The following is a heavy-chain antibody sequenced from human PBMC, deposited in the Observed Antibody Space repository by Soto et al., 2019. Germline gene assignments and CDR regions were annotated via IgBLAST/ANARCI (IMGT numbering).Heavy chain of an antibody. CDR3: GKERRGSGWSVCNF. CDR1: RFTFGYYS. J-gene: IGHJ4*02. CDR2: ISGNGNDA. V-gene: IGHV3-23*01. Sequence: PGGSQILSSAASRFTFGYYSMHLVRQVIGKGLEWVSDISGNGNDARYADSVKGRFTISRGNSKNTLYLQLNSLRVDDTAVYYCGKERRGSGWSVCNFWGQGTLVTVSS. D-gene: IGHD6-19*01.